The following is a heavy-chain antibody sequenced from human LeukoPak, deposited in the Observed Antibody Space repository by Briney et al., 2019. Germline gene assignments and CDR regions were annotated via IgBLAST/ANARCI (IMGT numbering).Heavy chain of an antibody. CDR3: ARLIAVAGRAQSDFDY. V-gene: IGHV1-69*06. D-gene: IGHD6-19*01. CDR1: GGTFSSYA. J-gene: IGHJ4*02. CDR2: IIPIFGTA. Sequence: SSVTVSRKASGGTFSSYAISWVRQAPAQGLEWMGGIIPIFGTANYAQKFKGRVTITADKSTSKAYMELSSLRSEDTAVYYCARLIAVAGRAQSDFDYWGQGTLVTVSS.